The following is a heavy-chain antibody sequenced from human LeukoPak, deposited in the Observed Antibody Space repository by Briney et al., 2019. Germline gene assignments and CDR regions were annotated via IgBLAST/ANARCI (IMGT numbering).Heavy chain of an antibody. CDR1: GGSINTGGYY. V-gene: IGHV4-31*03. D-gene: IGHD3-10*01. CDR2: IYYSGST. J-gene: IGHJ6*03. Sequence: SETLSLTCTVSGGSINTGGYYWSWIRQHPGTGLEWIGYIYYSGSTYYSPSLESRLTISVDTSQNHFSLKLSSVTAADTAIYYCARGGSGSYGVYYYMDVWGKGTTVTVSS. CDR3: ARGGSGSYGVYYYMDV.